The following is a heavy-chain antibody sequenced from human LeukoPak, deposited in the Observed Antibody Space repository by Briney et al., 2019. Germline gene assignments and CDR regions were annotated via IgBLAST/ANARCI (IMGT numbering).Heavy chain of an antibody. CDR1: GFTVSSNY. V-gene: IGHV3-66*01. Sequence: PGGSLRLSCAASGFTVSSNYMSWVRQAPGKGLEWVSVIYSGGSTYYADSVKGRFTISRDNSKNTLYLQMNSLRAEDTAVYYCAKEGLRRDIVVVVAAGFDYWGQGTLVTVSS. CDR3: AKEGLRRDIVVVVAAGFDY. J-gene: IGHJ4*02. CDR2: IYSGGST. D-gene: IGHD2-15*01.